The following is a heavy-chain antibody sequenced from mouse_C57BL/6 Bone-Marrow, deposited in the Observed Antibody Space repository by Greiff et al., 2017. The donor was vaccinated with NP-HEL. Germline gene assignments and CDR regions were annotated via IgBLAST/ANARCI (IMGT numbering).Heavy chain of an antibody. CDR2: ISDGGSYT. V-gene: IGHV5-4*01. D-gene: IGHD2-5*01. Sequence: EVKLVESGGGLVKPGGSLKLSCAASGFTFSSYAMSWVRQTPDKRLEWVATISDGGSYTYYPDNVKGRFTISRDNAKNNLYLQMSHLKSEDTAMYYCARDSNGVWFAYWGQGTLVTVSA. J-gene: IGHJ3*01. CDR3: ARDSNGVWFAY. CDR1: GFTFSSYA.